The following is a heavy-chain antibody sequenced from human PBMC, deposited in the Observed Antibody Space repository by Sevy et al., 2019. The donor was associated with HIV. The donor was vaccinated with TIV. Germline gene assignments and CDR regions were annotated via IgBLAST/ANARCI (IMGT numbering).Heavy chain of an antibody. J-gene: IGHJ6*02. Sequence: SETLSLTCTVSGGSISSNNYYWTWLRQLPGKGLEWIGYIYYSGRTYYNPSLKSRVTISVDTSKNQFLLNRRSLTAADTAVYYCARDHGYSNGWFPYYYYYGMDVWGQGTTVTVSS. V-gene: IGHV4-31*03. CDR1: GGSISSNNYY. D-gene: IGHD6-19*01. CDR2: IYYSGRT. CDR3: ARDHGYSNGWFPYYYYYGMDV.